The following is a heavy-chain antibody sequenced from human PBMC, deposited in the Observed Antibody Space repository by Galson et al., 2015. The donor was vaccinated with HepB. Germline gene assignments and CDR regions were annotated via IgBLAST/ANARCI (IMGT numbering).Heavy chain of an antibody. D-gene: IGHD6-25*01. V-gene: IGHV1-2*04. CDR1: GYTFTGYY. Sequence: SVKVSCKASGYTFTGYYMHWVRQAPGQGLEWMGWINPNSGGTNYAQKFQGWVTMTRDTSISTAYMELSRLRSDDTAVYYCARDLRGAADYNYYGMDVWGQGTTVTVSS. CDR3: ARDLRGAADYNYYGMDV. J-gene: IGHJ6*02. CDR2: INPNSGGT.